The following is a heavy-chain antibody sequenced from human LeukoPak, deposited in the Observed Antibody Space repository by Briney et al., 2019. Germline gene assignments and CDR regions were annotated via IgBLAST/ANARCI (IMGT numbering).Heavy chain of an antibody. CDR3: ARGEALYYYDNSAFDY. V-gene: IGHV1-2*02. CDR1: GYTFTGYY. J-gene: IGHJ4*02. D-gene: IGHD3-22*01. CDR2: INPNSGGT. Sequence: GASVKVSCKASGYTFTGYYMHWVRQAPGQGLEWMGWINPNSGGTNSAQKFQGRVTMTRDTPISTAYMEVSRLRSDDTAVYYCARGEALYYYDNSAFDYWGQGTLVTVSS.